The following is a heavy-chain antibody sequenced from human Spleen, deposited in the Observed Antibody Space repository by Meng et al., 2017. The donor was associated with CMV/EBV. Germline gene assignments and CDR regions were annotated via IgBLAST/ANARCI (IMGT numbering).Heavy chain of an antibody. J-gene: IGHJ4*02. CDR3: AKDRGWVAVAGTGCFDY. CDR1: GFTFNTYN. Sequence: GESLKISCAASGFTFNTYNMNWVRQAPGKGLEWVSGINGGGGTTHYTDSVKGRFTISRDNSKNTLYLQMNSLRAEDTAAYYCAKDRGWVAVAGTGCFDYWGQGTLVTVSS. CDR2: INGGGGTT. V-gene: IGHV3-NL1*01. D-gene: IGHD6-19*01.